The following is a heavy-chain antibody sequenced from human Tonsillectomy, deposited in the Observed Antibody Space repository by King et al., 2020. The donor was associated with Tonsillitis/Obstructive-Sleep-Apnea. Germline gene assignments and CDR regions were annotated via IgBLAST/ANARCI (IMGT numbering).Heavy chain of an antibody. D-gene: IGHD3-10*01. CDR2: ISSNGGST. Sequence: VQLVESGGGLVQPGGSLRLSCAASGFTFSSYAMHWVRQAPGKGLEYVSAISSNGGSTYYANSVKGRFTISRDNSKNTLYLQMGSLRAEDMAVHYCARDRGVNVKGFDPWGQGTLVTVSS. J-gene: IGHJ5*02. V-gene: IGHV3-64*01. CDR3: ARDRGVNVKGFDP. CDR1: GFTFSSYA.